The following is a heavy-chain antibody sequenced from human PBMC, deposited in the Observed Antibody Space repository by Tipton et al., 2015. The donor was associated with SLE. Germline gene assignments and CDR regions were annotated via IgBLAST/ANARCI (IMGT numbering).Heavy chain of an antibody. CDR2: INHSGST. D-gene: IGHD2-2*01. J-gene: IGHJ3*02. V-gene: IGHV4-34*01. CDR3: ARALWVDKDIAEVPPAIRVRAFDI. CDR1: GGSLSAYY. Sequence: LRLSCTVSGGSLSAYYWSWIRQPPGTGLEWIGEINHSGSTNYNPSLKSRVTISVDTSKNQFSLKLSSVTAADTAVYYCARALWVDKDIAEVPPAIRVRAFDIWGQGTMVTVSS.